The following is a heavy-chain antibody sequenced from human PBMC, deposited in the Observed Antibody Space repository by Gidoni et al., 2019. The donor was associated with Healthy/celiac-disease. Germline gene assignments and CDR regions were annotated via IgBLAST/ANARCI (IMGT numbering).Heavy chain of an antibody. CDR1: GFPFSSYG. CDR2: IWYDGSKK. CDR3: ARDFRIADMGWFDP. J-gene: IGHJ5*02. D-gene: IGHD6-13*01. Sequence: QVQLVESGGGVVQPGRSLRLSCSASGFPFSSYGMHWVRQAPGKGLEWVAVIWYDGSKKYYADSVKGRFTISRDNSKNTLYLQMNSLRAEDTAVYYCARDFRIADMGWFDPWGQGTLVTVSS. V-gene: IGHV3-33*01.